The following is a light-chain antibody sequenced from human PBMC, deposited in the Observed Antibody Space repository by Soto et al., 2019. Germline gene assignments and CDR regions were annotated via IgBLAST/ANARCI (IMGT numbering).Light chain of an antibody. V-gene: IGLV2-14*01. CDR3: SSYTTSNTRQIV. CDR1: SSDVGGYNY. Sequence: QSALTQPASVSGSPGQSITISCTGTSSDVGGYNYVSWYQQHPGKAPKFMIYDVSNRPSGVSNRFSGSKSGNTASLTISGLLADDEADYYCSSYTTSNTRQIVFGTGTQLTVL. J-gene: IGLJ1*01. CDR2: DVS.